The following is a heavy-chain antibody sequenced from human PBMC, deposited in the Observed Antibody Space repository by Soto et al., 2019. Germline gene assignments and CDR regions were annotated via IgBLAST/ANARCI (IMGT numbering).Heavy chain of an antibody. CDR2: VWYDGVTK. CDR1: GFTFSNYG. J-gene: IGHJ4*02. V-gene: IGHV3-33*06. D-gene: IGHD6-13*01. Sequence: GGSLRLSCAASGFTFSNYGMHWVRQAPGKGLEWVAVVWYDGVTKYYTDSVKGRFTISRDNSENTLYLQMNSLRAEDTAVYFCAKRGSRWDFDYWGQGTLVTVSS. CDR3: AKRGSRWDFDY.